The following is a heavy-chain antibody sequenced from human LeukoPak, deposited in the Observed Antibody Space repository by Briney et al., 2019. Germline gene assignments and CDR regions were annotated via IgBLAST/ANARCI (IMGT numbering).Heavy chain of an antibody. J-gene: IGHJ6*03. CDR3: ARDISLRSIVYYYYYMDL. Sequence: ASVKVSCKASGYTFTDYYMHWVRQAPGQGLEWMGWVNPNSGDTTYAQKFQDRVTMTRDTSITTAYMNLSSLRSDDTAVYYCARDISLRSIVYYYYYMDLWGKGTTVTVSS. CDR1: GYTFTDYY. CDR2: VNPNSGDT. D-gene: IGHD1-26*01. V-gene: IGHV1-2*02.